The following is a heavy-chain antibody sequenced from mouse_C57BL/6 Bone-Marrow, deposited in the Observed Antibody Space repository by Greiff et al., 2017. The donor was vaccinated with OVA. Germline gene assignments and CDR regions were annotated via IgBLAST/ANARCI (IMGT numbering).Heavy chain of an antibody. J-gene: IGHJ3*01. Sequence: EVNLVESGGDLVKPGGSLKLSCAASGFTFSSYGMSWVRQTPDKRLEWVATISSGGSYTYYPDSVKGRFTISRDNAKNTLYLQMSSLKSEDTAMYYCARLGKGEAYWGQGTLVTVSA. V-gene: IGHV5-6*01. CDR2: ISSGGSYT. CDR3: ARLGKGEAY. CDR1: GFTFSSYG.